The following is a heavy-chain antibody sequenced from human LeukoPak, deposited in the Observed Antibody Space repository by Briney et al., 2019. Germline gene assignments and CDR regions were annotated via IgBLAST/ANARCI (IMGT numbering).Heavy chain of an antibody. V-gene: IGHV4-4*07. CDR2: IYTSGST. D-gene: IGHD6-13*01. Sequence: SETLSLTCTVSGGSISSYYWSWIRQPAGKGLEWIGRIYTSGSTNYNPSLKSRVTMSVDTSKNQFSLKLSSVTAADTAVYYCARGVLYSSSWYQRGFDPWGQGTLVTVSS. CDR3: ARGVLYSSSWYQRGFDP. J-gene: IGHJ5*02. CDR1: GGSISSYY.